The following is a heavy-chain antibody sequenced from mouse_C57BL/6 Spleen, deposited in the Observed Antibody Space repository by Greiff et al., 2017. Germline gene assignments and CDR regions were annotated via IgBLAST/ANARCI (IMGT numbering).Heavy chain of an antibody. CDR1: GFSLSTFGMG. V-gene: IGHV8-8*01. D-gene: IGHD4-1*02. CDR2: IWWDDDK. CDR3: ARISNWDCWYFDV. Sequence: LKESGPGILQPSQTLSLTCSFSGFSLSTFGMGVGWIRQPSGKGLEWLAHIWWDDDKYYNPALKSRLTISTDTSKNQVFLKIANVDTADTATYYCARISNWDCWYFDVWGTGTTVTVSS. J-gene: IGHJ1*03.